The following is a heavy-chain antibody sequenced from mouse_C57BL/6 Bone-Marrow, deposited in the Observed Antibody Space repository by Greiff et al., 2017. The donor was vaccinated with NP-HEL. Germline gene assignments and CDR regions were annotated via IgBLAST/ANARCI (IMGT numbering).Heavy chain of an antibody. V-gene: IGHV5-6*02. Sequence: DVMLVESGGDLVKPGGSLKLSCAASGFTFSSYGMSWVRQTPDKRLEWVATISSGGSYTYYPDSVKGRFTISRDNAKNTLYLQMSSLKSEDTAMYYCARPSYGNYGWYFDVWGTGTTVTVSS. CDR1: GFTFSSYG. J-gene: IGHJ1*03. CDR2: ISSGGSYT. D-gene: IGHD2-1*01. CDR3: ARPSYGNYGWYFDV.